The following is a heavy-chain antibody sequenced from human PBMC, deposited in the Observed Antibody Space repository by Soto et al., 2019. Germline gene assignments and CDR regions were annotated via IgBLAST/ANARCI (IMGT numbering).Heavy chain of an antibody. J-gene: IGHJ6*02. Sequence: QLQLVQSGAEVKKPGSAVKVSCKASGGTFREYAISWVRQAPGQGLEWLGGIIPIFATINYEQNFQGRVTITADKSTSTAYMEVSSLRAGDTAVYYCGRGYCSSTTCEDYYVMDVWGQGTTVTVTS. CDR3: GRGYCSSTTCEDYYVMDV. CDR1: GGTFREYA. CDR2: IIPIFATI. D-gene: IGHD2-2*01. V-gene: IGHV1-69*06.